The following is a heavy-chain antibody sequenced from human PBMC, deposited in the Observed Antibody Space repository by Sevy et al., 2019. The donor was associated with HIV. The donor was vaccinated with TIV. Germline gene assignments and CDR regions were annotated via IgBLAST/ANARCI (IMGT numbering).Heavy chain of an antibody. CDR2: INPNSGNA. CDR3: ATDILTNYFNNDY. V-gene: IGHV1-8*01. D-gene: IGHD3-9*01. J-gene: IGHJ4*02. Sequence: KAGPPVKVSCKASDYSFTTYDINWVRQASGQGLEWMGWINPNSGNAGYSQKFQGRVTMTWDTSIMTAYMELSSLTSEDTAVYYCATDILTNYFNNDYWGQGTLVTVSS. CDR1: DYSFTTYD.